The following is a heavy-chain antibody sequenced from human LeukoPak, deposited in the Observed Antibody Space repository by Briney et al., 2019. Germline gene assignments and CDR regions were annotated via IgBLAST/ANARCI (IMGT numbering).Heavy chain of an antibody. CDR1: GYTFTTFG. V-gene: IGHV1-18*01. Sequence: VKVSCKASGYTFTTFGITWVRQAPGQGLEWMGWISTYSGNTNYAQKLQGRVTMTTDTSTSTAYMELRSLRSDDTAVYYCARVDSGYDYGAFDIWGQGTMVTVSS. J-gene: IGHJ3*02. CDR2: ISTYSGNT. D-gene: IGHD5-12*01. CDR3: ARVDSGYDYGAFDI.